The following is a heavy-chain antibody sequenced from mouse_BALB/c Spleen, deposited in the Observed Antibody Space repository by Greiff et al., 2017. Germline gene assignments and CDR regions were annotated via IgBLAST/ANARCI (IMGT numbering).Heavy chain of an antibody. D-gene: IGHD1-2*01. CDR1: GFNIKDTY. J-gene: IGHJ4*01. CDR2: IDPANGNT. V-gene: IGHV14-3*02. CDR3: GPLLLMDY. Sequence: EVQVVESGAELVKPGASVKLSCTASGFNIKDTYMHWVKQRPEQGLEWIGRIDPANGNTKYDPKFQGKATITADTSSNTAYLQLSSLTSEDTAVYYCGPLLLMDYWGQGTSVTVSS.